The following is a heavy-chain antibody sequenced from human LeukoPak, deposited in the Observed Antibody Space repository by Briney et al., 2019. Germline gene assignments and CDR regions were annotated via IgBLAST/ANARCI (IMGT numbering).Heavy chain of an antibody. CDR2: INHSGST. J-gene: IGHJ5*02. Sequence: SETLSLTCAVYGGSFSGYYWSWIRQPPGKGLEWIGEINHSGSTNYNPSLKSRVTISVDTSKNQFSLKLSSVTAADRGVYYCARVIPMVRGVSSWGQGTLVTVSS. D-gene: IGHD3-10*01. CDR1: GGSFSGYY. V-gene: IGHV4-34*01. CDR3: ARVIPMVRGVSS.